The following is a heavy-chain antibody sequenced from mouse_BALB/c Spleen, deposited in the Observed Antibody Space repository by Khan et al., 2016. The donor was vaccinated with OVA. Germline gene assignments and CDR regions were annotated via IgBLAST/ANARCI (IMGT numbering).Heavy chain of an antibody. J-gene: IGHJ3*01. CDR1: GYTFSNHH. CDR2: INPYTDYT. Sequence: VQLQQSGAELVRSGASVKISCKAFGYTFSNHHINWVKQRPGQGLDWSGYINPYTDYTNYNQKFKGKATLTVDKSSSTAYMEISSLTSEDSAGYYCARAWALRRNAWFSYWGQGTLVTVSA. D-gene: IGHD2-4*01. CDR3: ARAWALRRNAWFSY. V-gene: IGHV1S45*01.